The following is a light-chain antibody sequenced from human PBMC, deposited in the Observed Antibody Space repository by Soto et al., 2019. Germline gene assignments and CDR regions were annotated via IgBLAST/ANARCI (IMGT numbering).Light chain of an antibody. CDR3: QQYNNWWT. CDR2: DAS. Sequence: EILMTQSPATLSVSPGERATLSCRASQSVRSKLAWYQQKPGQAPRLLIYDASTRATGIPARFSGSGSGTEFTLTISSLQSEDFAVYYCQQYNNWWTFGQGTKVDI. J-gene: IGKJ1*01. CDR1: QSVRSK. V-gene: IGKV3-15*01.